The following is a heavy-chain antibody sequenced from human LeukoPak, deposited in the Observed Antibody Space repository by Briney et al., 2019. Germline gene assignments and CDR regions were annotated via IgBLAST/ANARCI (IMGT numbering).Heavy chain of an antibody. CDR3: AKGVAVAGPSRNYYFDY. D-gene: IGHD6-19*01. Sequence: GGSLRLSCAASGFTFSSYGMHWVRLAPGKGLEWVSFIRYDGSIKYYADSVKGRFTISRGNSKNTLYLQMNSLRAEDTAVYYCAKGVAVAGPSRNYYFDYWGQGTLVTVSS. J-gene: IGHJ4*02. V-gene: IGHV3-30*02. CDR1: GFTFSSYG. CDR2: IRYDGSIK.